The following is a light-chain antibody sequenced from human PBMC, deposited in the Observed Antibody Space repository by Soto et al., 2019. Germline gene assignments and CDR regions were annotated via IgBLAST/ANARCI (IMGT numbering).Light chain of an antibody. CDR3: KNYNSYSEA. CDR1: QTISSW. V-gene: IGKV1-5*03. J-gene: IGKJ1*01. CDR2: KAS. Sequence: DIQMTQSPSTLSGSVGCRVTITCWASQTISSWLAWYQQKPGKDHKLLIYKASTLKSGVQSRFSGSGSGTEFTLTISSLQHDDFATYYCKNYNSYSEACGQGTQGDIK.